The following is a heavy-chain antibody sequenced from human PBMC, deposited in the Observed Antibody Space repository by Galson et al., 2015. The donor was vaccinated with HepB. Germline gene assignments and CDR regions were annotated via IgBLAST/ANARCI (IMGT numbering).Heavy chain of an antibody. Sequence: SVKVSCKASGYTFTSYAMNWVRQAPGQGLEWMGWINTNTGNPTYAQGFTGRFVFSLDTSVSTAYLQISSLKAEDTAVYYCARGGDPEWLRSWGVGGMDVWGQGTTVTVSS. V-gene: IGHV7-4-1*02. J-gene: IGHJ6*02. CDR2: INTNTGNP. D-gene: IGHD5-12*01. CDR3: ARGGDPEWLRSWGVGGMDV. CDR1: GYTFTSYA.